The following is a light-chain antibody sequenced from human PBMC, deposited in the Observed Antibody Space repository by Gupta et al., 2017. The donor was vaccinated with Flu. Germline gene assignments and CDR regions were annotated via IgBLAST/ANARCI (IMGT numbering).Light chain of an antibody. V-gene: IGKV6-21*01. CDR2: DSS. CDR3: HQSSSFFWT. Sequence: KEKVTTRRRASQSSSISVHWYQQTPEHPPMLLNNDSSQSCSGVPSRFSGSGSGTYSTLTSNSLEADDAATYYCHQSSSFFWTFGQGTKVEIK. CDR1: QSSSIS. J-gene: IGKJ1*01.